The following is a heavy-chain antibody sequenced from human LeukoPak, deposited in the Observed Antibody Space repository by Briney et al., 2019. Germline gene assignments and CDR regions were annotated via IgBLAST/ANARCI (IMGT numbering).Heavy chain of an antibody. V-gene: IGHV3-7*03. CDR3: ARGGGLDV. J-gene: IGHJ6*02. Sequence: GGSLRLSCAASGFTLSSYWMNWARQAPGKGLEWVASINHNGNVNYYVYSVKGRFTISRDNAKNSLYLQMSNLRAEDTAVYSCARGGGLDVWGQGATVTVSS. CDR2: INHNGNVN. CDR1: GFTLSSYW. D-gene: IGHD3-16*01.